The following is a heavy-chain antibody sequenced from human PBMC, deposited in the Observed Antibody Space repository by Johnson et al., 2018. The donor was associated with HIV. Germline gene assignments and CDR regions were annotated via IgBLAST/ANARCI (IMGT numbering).Heavy chain of an antibody. V-gene: IGHV3-13*01. CDR1: GFTFSSYD. CDR3: ARGLTGDDAFDI. D-gene: IGHD7-27*01. Sequence: VLLVESGGGLVQPGGSLRLSCAASGFTFSSYDMHWVRQATGKGLEWVSAIGTAGDTYYQGSVKGRFTISRENAKNSLYLQMNSLRAGDTAVYYCARGLTGDDAFDIWGQGTMVTVSS. J-gene: IGHJ3*02. CDR2: IGTAGDT.